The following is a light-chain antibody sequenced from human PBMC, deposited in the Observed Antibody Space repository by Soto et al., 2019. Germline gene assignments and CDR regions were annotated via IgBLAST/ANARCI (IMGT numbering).Light chain of an antibody. CDR2: GAS. V-gene: IGKV3-15*01. CDR1: QSVSSN. CDR3: QQYNNWPFPSWT. Sequence: EIVMTQSPATLSVSPGDRATLSCRASQSVSSNLAWYQQKPGQAPRLLIYGASTRATGIPARFSGSGSGTEFTLTISSLQSEDFAVYYCQQYNNWPFPSWTFGQGTKVEIK. J-gene: IGKJ1*01.